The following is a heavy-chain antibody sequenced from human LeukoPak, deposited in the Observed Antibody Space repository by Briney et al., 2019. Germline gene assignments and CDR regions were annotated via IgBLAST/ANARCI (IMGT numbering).Heavy chain of an antibody. CDR1: GYTFTGYY. V-gene: IGHV1-2*02. CDR3: ARDQYGDGYNTFDY. D-gene: IGHD5-24*01. Sequence: ASVKVSCKASGYTFTGYYMHWVRQAPGQGLEWMGWINPNSGGTSYAQKFQGRVTMTRDTSISTAYMELSRLRSDDTAVYYCARDQYGDGYNTFDYWGQGTLVTVSS. CDR2: INPNSGGT. J-gene: IGHJ4*02.